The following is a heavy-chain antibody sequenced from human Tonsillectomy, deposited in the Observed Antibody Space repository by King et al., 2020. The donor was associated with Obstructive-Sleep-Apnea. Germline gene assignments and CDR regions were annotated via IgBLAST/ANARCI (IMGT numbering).Heavy chain of an antibody. V-gene: IGHV3-48*04. CDR2: IRSSANTI. CDR3: ARDQAYAFDY. Sequence: QLVQSGGGLVQPGGSLRLSCAASGVTFSTYSMNWVRQAPGKGLEWVSYIRSSANTIKYADSVKGRFTIFSDNAKNSLYLQMNSLRAEDTAVYYCARDQAYAFDYGGRGTLVTVSS. J-gene: IGHJ4*02. CDR1: GVTFSTYS.